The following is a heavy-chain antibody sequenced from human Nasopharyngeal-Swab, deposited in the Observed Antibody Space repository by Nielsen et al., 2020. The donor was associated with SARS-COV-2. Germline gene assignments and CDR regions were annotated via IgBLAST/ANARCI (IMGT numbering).Heavy chain of an antibody. D-gene: IGHD1-26*01. Sequence: WIRQPPGKGLEWIGCIYYSGSTYYNPSLKSRVTISVDTSKNQFSLKLSSVTAADTAVYYCARGKVGATLVAGRTRPENWFDPWGQGTLVTVSS. J-gene: IGHJ5*02. V-gene: IGHV4-31*02. CDR3: ARGKVGATLVAGRTRPENWFDP. CDR2: IYYSGST.